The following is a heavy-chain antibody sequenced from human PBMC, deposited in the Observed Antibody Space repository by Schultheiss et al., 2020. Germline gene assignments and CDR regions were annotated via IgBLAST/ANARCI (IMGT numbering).Heavy chain of an antibody. CDR3: ARQHGSYIDY. D-gene: IGHD1-26*01. Sequence: SETLSLTCTVSVDSISSSSYYWGWIRQLPGKGLEWIGSIYYSGSTYYNPSLKSRVTISVDTSKNQFSLTLSSVTAADTAVYYCARQHGSYIDYWGQGTLVTVSS. J-gene: IGHJ4*02. CDR2: IYYSGST. V-gene: IGHV4-39*01. CDR1: VDSISSSSYY.